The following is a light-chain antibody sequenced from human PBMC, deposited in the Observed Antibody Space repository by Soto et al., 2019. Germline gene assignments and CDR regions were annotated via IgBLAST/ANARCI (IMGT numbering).Light chain of an antibody. J-gene: IGLJ2*01. CDR2: EVN. Sequence: QSALTQPPSASGSPGQSVTISCTGTSSDIGGYNFVSWYQQHPGKAPKLMIDEVNKRPSGVPDRFSGSKSGNTASLTVSGLQAEDEAAYYCSSYADTNQLVFGGGTKLTVL. CDR1: SSDIGGYNF. CDR3: SSYADTNQLV. V-gene: IGLV2-8*01.